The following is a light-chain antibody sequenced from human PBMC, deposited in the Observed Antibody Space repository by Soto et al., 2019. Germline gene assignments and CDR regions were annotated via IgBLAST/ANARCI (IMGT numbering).Light chain of an antibody. V-gene: IGKV3-15*01. CDR1: QSVSSN. CDR2: GAS. CDR3: QQYNNWPPIT. J-gene: IGKJ5*01. Sequence: EIVMTQSPATLSASPGERATLSCRASQSVSSNLAWYQQKPGQAPRLLIYGASTRATGIPARFSGSGSGTEFTLTISSRRSEDVAVYYCQQYNNWPPITFGQGTRLEIK.